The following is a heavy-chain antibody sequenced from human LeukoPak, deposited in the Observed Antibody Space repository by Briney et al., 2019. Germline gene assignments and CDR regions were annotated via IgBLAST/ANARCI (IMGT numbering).Heavy chain of an antibody. J-gene: IGHJ5*02. D-gene: IGHD2-15*01. V-gene: IGHV2-5*01. CDR3: AHRRRGSCIGDNCSGWFDP. Sequence: SGPTLVNPTQTLTLTCSFSGFSLSTSGVGVGWIRQPPGKALEWLALIYWNDDKRYSPSLNSRLTITKDTSKNQVVLTMTNMDPVDTATYYCAHRRRGSCIGDNCSGWFDPWGQGTLVTVSS. CDR1: GFSLSTSGVG. CDR2: IYWNDDK.